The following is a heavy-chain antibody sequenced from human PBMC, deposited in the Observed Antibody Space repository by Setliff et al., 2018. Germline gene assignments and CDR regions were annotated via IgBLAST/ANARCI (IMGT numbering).Heavy chain of an antibody. CDR3: ARGAYGDYYFDY. Sequence: PGGSLRLSCAAPGFTFSSYEMNWVRQAPGKGLEWVSYISSSGSTIYYADSVKGRFTISRDNAKNSLYLQMNSLRAEDTAVYYCARGAYGDYYFDYWGQGTLVTVSS. CDR2: ISSSGSTI. CDR1: GFTFSSYE. D-gene: IGHD4-17*01. V-gene: IGHV3-48*03. J-gene: IGHJ4*02.